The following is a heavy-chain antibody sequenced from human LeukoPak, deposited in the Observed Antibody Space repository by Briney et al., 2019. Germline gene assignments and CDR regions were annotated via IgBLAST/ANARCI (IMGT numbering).Heavy chain of an antibody. CDR2: IIPLFDIT. V-gene: IGHV1-69*05. CDR1: GGTLSHYA. CDR3: ARGLQYQLLKALRYYYMDV. J-gene: IGHJ6*03. D-gene: IGHD2-2*01. Sequence: ASVKVSCKASGGTLSHYAIYWVRQAPGQGLEWMGGIIPLFDITNYAQKFQGRVSITTDESTSTAYMELSSLTSDDTAVYYCARGLQYQLLKALRYYYMDVWGEGTTVTVSS.